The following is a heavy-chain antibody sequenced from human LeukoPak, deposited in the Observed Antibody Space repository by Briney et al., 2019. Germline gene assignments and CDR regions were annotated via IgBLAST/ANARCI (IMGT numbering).Heavy chain of an antibody. CDR3: AGLHCGGDGESSYYYYYGKDV. CDR1: GDTLSRIV. CDR2: IIPIFGTA. D-gene: IGHD2-21*02. V-gene: IGHV1-69*06. Sequence: SVKVSCKASGDTLSRIVISWVRQAPGQGLEWMGVIIPIFGTANYAQEFQGRVTITADKSTSTAYMELSSLRSEDTAVYYCAGLHCGGDGESSYYYYYGKDVWGQGTTVTVPT. J-gene: IGHJ6*01.